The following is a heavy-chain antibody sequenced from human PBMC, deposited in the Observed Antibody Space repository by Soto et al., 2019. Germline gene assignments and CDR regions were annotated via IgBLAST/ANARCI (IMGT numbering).Heavy chain of an antibody. D-gene: IGHD4-17*01. J-gene: IGHJ1*01. CDR3: ARHHGDYGYFQH. Sequence: SETLSLTCTVSGGSISSYYWSWIRQPPGKGLEWIGYIYYSGSTNYNPSLKSRVTISVDTSKNQFSLKLSSVTAADTAVYYCARHHGDYGYFQHWGQGTLVTVSS. CDR2: IYYSGST. V-gene: IGHV4-59*08. CDR1: GGSISSYY.